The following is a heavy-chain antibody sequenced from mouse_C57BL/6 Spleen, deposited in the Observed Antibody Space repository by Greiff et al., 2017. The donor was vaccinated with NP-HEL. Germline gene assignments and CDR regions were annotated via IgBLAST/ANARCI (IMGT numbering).Heavy chain of an antibody. CDR3: AREFITTVVGYFDY. J-gene: IGHJ2*01. Sequence: VKLQQSGPELVKPGASVKISCKASGYAFSSSWMNWVKQRPGKGLEWIGRLYPGDGDTNYNGKFKGKAKLTADQSSSTAYMQRSSLTSEDSAVYFGAREFITTVVGYFDYWGQGTTLTVSS. CDR2: LYPGDGDT. V-gene: IGHV1-82*01. D-gene: IGHD1-1*01. CDR1: GYAFSSSW.